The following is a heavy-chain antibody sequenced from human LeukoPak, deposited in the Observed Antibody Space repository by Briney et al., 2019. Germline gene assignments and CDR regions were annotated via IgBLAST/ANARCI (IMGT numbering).Heavy chain of an antibody. CDR1: GFSFSDSA. CDR2: ISSSSSTI. J-gene: IGHJ4*02. CDR3: ARDHDFWT. D-gene: IGHD3-3*01. V-gene: IGHV3-48*02. Sequence: PGGSLRLSCTTSGFSFSDSAMHWVRQAPGKGLEWVSYISSSSSTIYYADSVKGRFTISRDNAKNSLYLQMNSLRDEDTAVYYCARDHDFWTWGQGTLVTVSS.